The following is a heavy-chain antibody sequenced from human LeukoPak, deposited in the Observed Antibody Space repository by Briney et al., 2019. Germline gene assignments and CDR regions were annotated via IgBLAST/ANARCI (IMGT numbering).Heavy chain of an antibody. V-gene: IGHV3-21*06. J-gene: IGHJ4*02. Sequence: PGGSLRLSCTASGFTFSDYDVNWVRLAPGKGLEWVSSISGRSSHMYYTDSAKGRFTISRDNAKNSLYLQMNSLRAEDTAVYYCARAFPPLRTSAAGDFWGQGTLVTVSS. CDR2: ISGRSSHM. D-gene: IGHD6-25*01. CDR3: ARAFPPLRTSAAGDF. CDR1: GFTFSDYD.